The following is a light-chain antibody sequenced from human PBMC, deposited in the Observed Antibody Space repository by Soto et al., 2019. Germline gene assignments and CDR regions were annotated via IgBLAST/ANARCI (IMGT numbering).Light chain of an antibody. J-gene: IGKJ4*01. Sequence: DIQMTQSPTSLSAPVGDSVTITCRASQNIKKFLNWYQQKPGKAPKLLIYTASSVQAGFPSRFSGSGSGTDFTLTISSLHPEDFATYSCQQSFSAPLTFGGGNRVEI. CDR1: QNIKKF. CDR2: TAS. V-gene: IGKV1-39*01. CDR3: QQSFSAPLT.